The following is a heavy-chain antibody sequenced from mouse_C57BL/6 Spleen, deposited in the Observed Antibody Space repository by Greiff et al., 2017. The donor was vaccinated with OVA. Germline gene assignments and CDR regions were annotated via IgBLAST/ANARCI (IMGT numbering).Heavy chain of an antibody. CDR1: GYTFTSYD. V-gene: IGHV1-85*01. D-gene: IGHD2-10*02. Sequence: QVQLKESGPELVKPGASVKLSCKASGYTFTSYDINWVKQRTGQGLEWIGWIYPRDGSTKYNEKFKGKATLTVDTSSSTAYMELHSHTSEDSAVYFCAKSGKDYAMDYWGQGTSVTVSS. CDR3: AKSGKDYAMDY. J-gene: IGHJ4*01. CDR2: IYPRDGST.